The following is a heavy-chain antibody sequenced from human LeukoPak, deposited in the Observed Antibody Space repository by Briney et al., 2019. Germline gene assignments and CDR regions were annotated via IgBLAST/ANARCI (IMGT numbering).Heavy chain of an antibody. V-gene: IGHV3-11*01. CDR1: GFTFSDYY. D-gene: IGHD3-10*01. CDR2: ISSSDSTI. CDR3: ARDLRPLYYYSSGRYVGY. Sequence: PGGSLRLSCAASGFTFSDYYMNWIRQAPGKGLEWVSYISSSDSTIYYADSVKGRFTISRDNAKNSLYLQMNSLRAEDTAVYYCARDLRPLYYYSSGRYVGYWGQGTLVTVSS. J-gene: IGHJ4*02.